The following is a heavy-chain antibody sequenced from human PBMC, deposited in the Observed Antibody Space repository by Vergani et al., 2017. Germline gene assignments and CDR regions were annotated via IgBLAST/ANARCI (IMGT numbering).Heavy chain of an antibody. D-gene: IGHD2-2*01. J-gene: IGHJ4*02. CDR1: GYTFTGYY. CDR3: AREYCSSTSCYVDY. CDR2: INPNSGVT. V-gene: IGHV1-2*02. Sequence: QVQLVQSGAEVKKPGASVKVSCKASGYTFTGYYMHWVRQAPGQGLEWMGWINPNSGVTNYAQKFQGRVTMTRDTSISTAYMELSRPRSDDTAVYYCAREYCSSTSCYVDYWGQGTLVTVSS.